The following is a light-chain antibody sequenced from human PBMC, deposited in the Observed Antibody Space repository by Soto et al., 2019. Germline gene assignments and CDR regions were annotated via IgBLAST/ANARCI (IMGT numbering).Light chain of an antibody. J-gene: IGKJ4*01. CDR3: QQYDSSLT. CDR2: DTS. V-gene: IGKV3D-20*01. Sequence: IVLTQSPASRSLSPGEIATLSCGASHTIASVYLAWYPHKHGLAPRLLIYDTSITTIGIPDRFTGSWFDTHFTLTISRLESEDFAVYYCQQYDSSLTFGGGTKVEIK. CDR1: HTIASVY.